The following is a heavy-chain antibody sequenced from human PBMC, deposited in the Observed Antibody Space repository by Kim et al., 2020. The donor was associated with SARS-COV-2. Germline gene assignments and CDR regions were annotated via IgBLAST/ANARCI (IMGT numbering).Heavy chain of an antibody. J-gene: IGHJ4*02. V-gene: IGHV4-31*02. CDR3: ARVFGTYRGSYYPLDY. D-gene: IGHD1-26*01. Sequence: PSLKSRLTISVDTSNNQFSLKLSSLTAADTAMYYCARVFGTYRGSYYPLDYWGPGTLVTVSS.